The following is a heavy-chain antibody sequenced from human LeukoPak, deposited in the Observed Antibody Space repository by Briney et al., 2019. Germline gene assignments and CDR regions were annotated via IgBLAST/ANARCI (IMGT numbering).Heavy chain of an antibody. D-gene: IGHD7-27*01. Sequence: ASVKVSCKASGYTFTSYGISWVRQAPGQGLEWMGWISAYNGNTNYAQKLQGRVTMTTDTSTSTAYMELRSLRSDDTAVYYCARDMAPPWGAPGEAHLNYYYYYGMDVWGQGTTVTVSS. CDR1: GYTFTSYG. CDR3: ARDMAPPWGAPGEAHLNYYYYYGMDV. V-gene: IGHV1-18*01. J-gene: IGHJ6*02. CDR2: ISAYNGNT.